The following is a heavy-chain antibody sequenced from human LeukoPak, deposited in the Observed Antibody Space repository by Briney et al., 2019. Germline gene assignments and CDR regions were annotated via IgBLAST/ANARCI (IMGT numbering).Heavy chain of an antibody. D-gene: IGHD5-18*01. J-gene: IGHJ4*02. CDR3: ARCRIVLIDTAMVNGYLDY. CDR1: GGTFSSYA. Sequence: GASVKVSCKASGGTFSSYAISWVRQDPGQGLEWMGRIIPIFGTANYAQKFQGRVTITTDESTSTAYMELSSLRSEDTAVYYCARCRIVLIDTAMVNGYLDYWGQGTPVTVSS. V-gene: IGHV1-69*05. CDR2: IIPIFGTA.